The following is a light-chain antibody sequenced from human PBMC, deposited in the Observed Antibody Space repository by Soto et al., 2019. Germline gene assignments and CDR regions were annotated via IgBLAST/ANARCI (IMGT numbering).Light chain of an antibody. J-gene: IGLJ1*01. Sequence: QSVLTQPPSVSGAPGQRVTISCIGGSSNIGAGYEVHWYQQLPGTAPKLLIYDDDKRPSGIPDRFSGSKSGTSATLGITGFQTGDEADYYCGSWDSSLSAYVFGTGTKLTVL. CDR3: GSWDSSLSAYV. CDR2: DDD. V-gene: IGLV1-51*01. CDR1: SSNIGAGY.